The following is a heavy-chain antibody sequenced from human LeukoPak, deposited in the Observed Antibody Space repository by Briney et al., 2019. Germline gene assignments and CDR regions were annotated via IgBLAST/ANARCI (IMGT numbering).Heavy chain of an antibody. Sequence: GGSLRLSCAASGFTFSSYAMSWVRQAPGKGLEWVAFIRYDGSNKYYADSVKGRFTISRDNSKNTLYLQMNSLRAEDTAVYYCAKDIVGATGLVHWGQGTLVTVSS. J-gene: IGHJ4*02. V-gene: IGHV3-30*02. CDR1: GFTFSSYA. D-gene: IGHD1-26*01. CDR2: IRYDGSNK. CDR3: AKDIVGATGLVH.